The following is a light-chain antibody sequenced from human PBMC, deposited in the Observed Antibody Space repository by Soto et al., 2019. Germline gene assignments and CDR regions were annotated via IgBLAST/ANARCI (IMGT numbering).Light chain of an antibody. CDR1: QSISSW. Sequence: DIQMTQSPSTLSASVGDRVTITCRASQSISSWLAWYQQKPGKAPKLLIYDASSLESGVPSRFSGSGSGTEFTLTISSLQTDDFAPYYCQQYNSYSPYTFGQGTKLEIK. V-gene: IGKV1-5*01. CDR3: QQYNSYSPYT. J-gene: IGKJ2*01. CDR2: DAS.